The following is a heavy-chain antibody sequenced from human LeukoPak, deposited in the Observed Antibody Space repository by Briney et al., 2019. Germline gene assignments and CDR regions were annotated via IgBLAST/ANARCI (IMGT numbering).Heavy chain of an antibody. CDR1: GYTFTGYD. CDR3: ARVLFYSSGNKSNRVDY. V-gene: IGHV1-2*02. J-gene: IGHJ4*02. D-gene: IGHD6-19*01. CDR2: INPNSGGT. Sequence: ASVKVSCKASGYTFTGYDIHWVRQAPGQGLEWMGWINPNSGGTNNAQKFQGRVTMTRDTSISTAYMELSRLRSDDTAVYYRARVLFYSSGNKSNRVDYWGQGTLVTVSS.